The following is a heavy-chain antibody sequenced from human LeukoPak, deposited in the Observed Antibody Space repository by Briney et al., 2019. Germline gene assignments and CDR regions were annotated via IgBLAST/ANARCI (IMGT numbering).Heavy chain of an antibody. J-gene: IGHJ4*02. CDR1: GFTVSSNS. Sequence: PGGSLRLSCTVSGFTVSSNSMSWVRQAPGKGLEWVAGIKEDGSETYYVDSVKGRFTVSRDNAKNSLYLQMNSLRVEDTAVYYCTRDSGRFRLDYWGQGILVTVSS. CDR2: IKEDGSET. V-gene: IGHV3-7*01. D-gene: IGHD6-19*01. CDR3: TRDSGRFRLDY.